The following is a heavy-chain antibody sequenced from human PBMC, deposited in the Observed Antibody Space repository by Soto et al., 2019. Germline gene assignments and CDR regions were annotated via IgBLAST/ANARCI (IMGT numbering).Heavy chain of an antibody. J-gene: IGHJ5*02. Sequence: SETLSLTCTVSGGSMSSSSYYWGWIRQPPGKGLEWIGSIYYSGSTYYNPSLKSRVTISVDTSKNQFSLKLSSVTAADTAVYYCASPKIAFYNWFDPWGQGTLVTVSS. V-gene: IGHV4-39*01. D-gene: IGHD3-3*02. CDR1: GGSMSSSSYY. CDR3: ASPKIAFYNWFDP. CDR2: IYYSGST.